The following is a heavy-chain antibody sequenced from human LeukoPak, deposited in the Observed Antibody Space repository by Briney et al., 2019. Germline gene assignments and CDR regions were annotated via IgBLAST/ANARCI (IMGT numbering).Heavy chain of an antibody. CDR2: IKLDGSEK. CDR3: ARDQYDTWSRRGNFDS. J-gene: IGHJ4*02. CDR1: GFTFGKYW. D-gene: IGHD3/OR15-3a*01. V-gene: IGHV3-7*03. Sequence: GGSLGLSCVASGFTFGKYWMSWVRQAPGKGLEWVANIKLDGSEKNYVDSVKGRFTISRDNTKNSLYLQMNSLRAEDTAVFYCARDQYDTWSRRGNFDSWGQGTLVIVSS.